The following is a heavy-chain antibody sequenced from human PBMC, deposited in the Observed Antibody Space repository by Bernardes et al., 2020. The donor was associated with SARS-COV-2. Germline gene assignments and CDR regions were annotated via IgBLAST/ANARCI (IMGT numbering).Heavy chain of an antibody. CDR1: GFTFSNAW. J-gene: IGHJ4*02. CDR3: TLREIVGATIVDY. V-gene: IGHV3-15*01. Sequence: GGSLRLSRAASGFTFSNAWMSWVRQAPGKGLEWVGRIKSKTDGGTTDYAAPVKGRFTISRDDSKNTLYLQMNSLKTEDTAVYYCTLREIVGATIVDYWGQGTLVTVSS. D-gene: IGHD1-26*01. CDR2: IKSKTDGGTT.